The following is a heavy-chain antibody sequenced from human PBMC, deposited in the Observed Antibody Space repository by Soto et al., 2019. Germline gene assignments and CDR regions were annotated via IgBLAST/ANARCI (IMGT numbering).Heavy chain of an antibody. CDR1: GFTFSDYD. CDR2: TSSGGSTI. V-gene: IGHV3-11*01. D-gene: IGHD6-19*01. J-gene: IGHJ6*02. Sequence: QVQLVESGGDLAKPGGSLRLSCVGSGFTFSDYDMGWIRQAPGKGLEWVSYTSSGGSTIYYVDSVKGRFTLSRDNAKNSLSLQMDSLRVEVTAVYYCARDPQAIAVDQPYYYGMDVWGQGTTVTVSS. CDR3: ARDPQAIAVDQPYYYGMDV.